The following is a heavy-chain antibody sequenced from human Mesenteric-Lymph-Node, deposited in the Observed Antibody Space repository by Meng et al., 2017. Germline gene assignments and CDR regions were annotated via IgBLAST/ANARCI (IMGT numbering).Heavy chain of an antibody. V-gene: IGHV4-38-2*02. CDR1: GYSISSGYY. CDR2: INHSGST. Sequence: SETLSLTCAVSGYSISSGYYWGWIRQPPGKGLEWIGEINHSGSTNYNPSLKSRVTISVDTSKNQFSLKLSSVTAADTAVYYCARDRYSSGWSLDYWGQGTLVTVSS. J-gene: IGHJ4*02. CDR3: ARDRYSSGWSLDY. D-gene: IGHD6-19*01.